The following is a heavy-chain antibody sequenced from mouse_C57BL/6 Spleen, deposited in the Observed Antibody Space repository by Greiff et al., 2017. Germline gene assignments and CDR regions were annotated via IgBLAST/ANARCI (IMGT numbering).Heavy chain of an antibody. D-gene: IGHD1-1*01. V-gene: IGHV1-77*01. CDR2: IGPGSGST. CDR3: AFYYGSSYYAMDY. CDR1: GYTFTDYY. Sequence: VKLQQSGAELVKPGASVKISCKASGYTFTDYYINWVKQRPGQGLEWIGKIGPGSGSTYYNEKFKGKATLTADKSSSTAYMQLSSLTSEDSAVYFCAFYYGSSYYAMDYWGQGTSVTVSS. J-gene: IGHJ4*01.